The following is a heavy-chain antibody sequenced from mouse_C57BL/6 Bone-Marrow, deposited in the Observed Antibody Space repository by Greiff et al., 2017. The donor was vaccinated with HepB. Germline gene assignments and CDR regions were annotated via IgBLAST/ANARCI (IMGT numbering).Heavy chain of an antibody. V-gene: IGHV3-6*01. D-gene: IGHD2-4*01. Sequence: DVQLQESGPGLVKPSQSLSLTCSVTGYSITSGYYWNWIRQFPGNKLEWMGYISYDGSNNYNPSLKNRISITRDTSKNQFFLKLNSVTTEDTATYYCARDLDYPWFAYWGQGTLVTVSA. CDR2: ISYDGSN. CDR3: ARDLDYPWFAY. CDR1: GYSITSGYY. J-gene: IGHJ3*01.